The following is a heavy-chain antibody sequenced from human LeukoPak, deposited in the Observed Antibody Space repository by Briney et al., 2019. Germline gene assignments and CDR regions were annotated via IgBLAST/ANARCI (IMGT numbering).Heavy chain of an antibody. Sequence: GGSLRLSCAASGFTFSSYGMHWVRQAPGKGLEWVAFIRFDGSSKYYADSVKGRFTISRDSSKNTLYLLMNSLRAEDTAVYYCAKDPAYYDTSAYFDYWGQGTLVTVSS. CDR1: GFTFSSYG. CDR3: AKDPAYYDTSAYFDY. D-gene: IGHD3-22*01. CDR2: IRFDGSSK. V-gene: IGHV3-30*02. J-gene: IGHJ4*02.